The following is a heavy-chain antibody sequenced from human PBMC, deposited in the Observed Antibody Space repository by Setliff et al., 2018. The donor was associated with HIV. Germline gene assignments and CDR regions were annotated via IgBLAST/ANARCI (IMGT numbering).Heavy chain of an antibody. CDR1: GASISSGDYS. J-gene: IGHJ4*01. CDR3: ARDRGEKGYFDS. CDR2: FYHSGNT. V-gene: IGHV4-30-2*01. Sequence: PSETLSLTCAISGASISSGDYSWRWIRQPPGRDLEWIGYFYHSGNTYYSPSLHSRVTLSVDKSKNEFYLSLASVTAADTAVYYCARDRGEKGYFDSWGHGALVTSPQ. D-gene: IGHD3-10*01.